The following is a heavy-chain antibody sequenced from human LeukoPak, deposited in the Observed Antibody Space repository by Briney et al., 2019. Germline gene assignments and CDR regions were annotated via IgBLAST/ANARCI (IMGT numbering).Heavy chain of an antibody. Sequence: GGSLRLSCAASGFTFSAYWMSWVRQAPGKGLEWVANIKHDGIEKYYVDSVKGRFTISRDNAKNSLYLQMNSLRAEDTAVYYCVTDQDRTNGYWGQGTLVTVSS. J-gene: IGHJ4*02. CDR3: VTDQDRTNGY. D-gene: IGHD2-2*01. CDR2: IKHDGIEK. CDR1: GFTFSAYW. V-gene: IGHV3-7*01.